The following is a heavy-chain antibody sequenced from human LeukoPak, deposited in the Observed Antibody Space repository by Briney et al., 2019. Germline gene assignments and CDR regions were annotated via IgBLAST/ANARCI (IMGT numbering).Heavy chain of an antibody. D-gene: IGHD5-12*01. CDR1: GYSISSGYY. J-gene: IGHJ5*02. Sequence: PSETLSLTCTVSGYSISSGYYWGWIRQPPGKGLEWIGSIYHSGSTYYNPSLKSRVTISVDTSKNQFSLKLSSVTAADTAVYYCARDSSEYSGYDSWFDPWGQGTLVTVSS. CDR3: ARDSSEYSGYDSWFDP. CDR2: IYHSGST. V-gene: IGHV4-38-2*02.